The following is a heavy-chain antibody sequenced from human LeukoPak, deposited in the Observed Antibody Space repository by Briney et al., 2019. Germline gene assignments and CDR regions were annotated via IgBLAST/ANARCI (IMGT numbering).Heavy chain of an antibody. J-gene: IGHJ4*02. CDR2: INHSGST. CDR1: GGSFSGYD. CDR3: ARGSQSLGYCSGGSCRAKIFDY. V-gene: IGHV4-34*01. D-gene: IGHD2-15*01. Sequence: PSETLSLTCAVYGGSFSGYDWSWVRQPPGKGLEWVGEINHSGSTNYNPSLKSRVTISVDTSKNQFFLKLSSVTAADTAVYYCARGSQSLGYCSGGSCRAKIFDYWGQGTLVTVSS.